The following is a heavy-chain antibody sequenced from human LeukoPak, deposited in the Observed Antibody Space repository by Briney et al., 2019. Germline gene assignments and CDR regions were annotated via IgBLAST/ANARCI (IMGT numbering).Heavy chain of an antibody. Sequence: PSQTLSLTCTVSGGSISSGGYYWSWIRQPPGKGLEWIGYIYHSGSTYYNPSLKSRVTISVDRSKNQFSLKLSSVTAADTAVYYCARGTGYSYGYDYWGQGTLVTVSS. D-gene: IGHD5-18*01. CDR2: IYHSGST. V-gene: IGHV4-30-2*01. J-gene: IGHJ4*02. CDR3: ARGTGYSYGYDY. CDR1: GGSISSGGYY.